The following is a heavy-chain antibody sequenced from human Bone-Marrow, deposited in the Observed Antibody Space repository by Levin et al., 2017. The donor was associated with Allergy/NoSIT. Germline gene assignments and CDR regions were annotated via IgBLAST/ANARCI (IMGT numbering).Heavy chain of an antibody. Sequence: SQTLSLTCTVSGGSIHTGGYYWTWIRQHPGRGLEWIGYIFFSGSTSYNPSLRSRLSISLDTSRNQFSFNLRSVTAADTSVYYCAREVLTSLGGPIHSFDVWGQGTTVTVSS. CDR1: GGSIHTGGYY. V-gene: IGHV4-31*03. CDR3: AREVLTSLGGPIHSFDV. D-gene: IGHD3-16*01. CDR2: IFFSGST. J-gene: IGHJ3*01.